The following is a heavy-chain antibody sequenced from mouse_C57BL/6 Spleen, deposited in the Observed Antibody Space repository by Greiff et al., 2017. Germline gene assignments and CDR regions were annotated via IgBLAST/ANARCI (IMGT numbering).Heavy chain of an antibody. V-gene: IGHV1-64*01. CDR2: IHPNSGST. CDR3: AREYYSNCYAMDY. D-gene: IGHD2-5*01. CDR1: GYTFTSYW. Sequence: QVQLQQPGAELVKPGASVKLSCKASGYTFTSYWMPWVKQRPGQGLEWIGMIHPNSGSTNYNEKFKNKATLTVDKSSSTAYMQLSSLTSEDSEVYYCAREYYSNCYAMDYWGQGTSVTVSS. J-gene: IGHJ4*01.